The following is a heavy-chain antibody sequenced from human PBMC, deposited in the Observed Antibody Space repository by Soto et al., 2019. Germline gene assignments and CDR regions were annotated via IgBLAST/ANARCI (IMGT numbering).Heavy chain of an antibody. D-gene: IGHD3-22*01. Sequence: SETLSLTCTVSGGSISSGGYYWSWIRQHPGKGLEWIGYIYYSGSTYYNTSLKSRVTISVDTSKNQFSLKLSSVTAAETAVYYCARADYYDSTVFFDYWGQGTLVTVSS. CDR1: GGSISSGGYY. V-gene: IGHV4-31*03. CDR2: IYYSGST. J-gene: IGHJ4*02. CDR3: ARADYYDSTVFFDY.